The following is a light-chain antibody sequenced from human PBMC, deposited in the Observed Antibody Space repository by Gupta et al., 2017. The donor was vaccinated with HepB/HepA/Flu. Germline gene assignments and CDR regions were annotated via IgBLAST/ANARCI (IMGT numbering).Light chain of an antibody. J-gene: IGLJ3*02. CDR2: MNN. Sequence: QAGLTQPPSVSKDLRQTATLTCSGNNNNVGNDGAAWLQQHQGHPHKVLFDMNNNRPSGISDRFAAYRAGNTASPNIKGLQPEEEADYYCSESDNSLSAVGFGGGTKLTVL. V-gene: IGLV10-54*04. CDR3: SESDNSLSAVG. CDR1: NNNVGNDG.